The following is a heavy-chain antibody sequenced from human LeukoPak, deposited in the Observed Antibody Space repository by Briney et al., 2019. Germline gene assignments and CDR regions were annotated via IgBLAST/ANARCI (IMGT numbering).Heavy chain of an antibody. V-gene: IGHV4-59*12. D-gene: IGHD3-10*01. CDR1: GGSISSYY. J-gene: IGHJ4*02. Sequence: PSETLSLTCTVSGGSISSYYWSWIRQPPGKGLEWIGEIYHSGSTNYNPSLKSRVTVSVDKSKNQFSLKLSSVTAADTAVYYCAREGGRWFGEFYFDYWGQGTLVTVSS. CDR3: AREGGRWFGEFYFDY. CDR2: IYHSGST.